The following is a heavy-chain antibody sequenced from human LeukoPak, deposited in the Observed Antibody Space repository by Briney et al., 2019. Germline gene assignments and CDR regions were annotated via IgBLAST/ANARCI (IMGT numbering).Heavy chain of an antibody. CDR3: ARDATPYYYGSEPHRLDYYYGMDV. J-gene: IGHJ6*02. CDR2: INPNSGGT. D-gene: IGHD3-10*01. Sequence: GASVKVSCKASGYTFTGYYMHWVRQAPGQGLEWMGWINPNSGGTNYAQKFQGWVTMTRDTSISTAYMELSRLRSDDTAVYYCARDATPYYYGSEPHRLDYYYGMDVWGQGTTVTVSS. CDR1: GYTFTGYY. V-gene: IGHV1-2*04.